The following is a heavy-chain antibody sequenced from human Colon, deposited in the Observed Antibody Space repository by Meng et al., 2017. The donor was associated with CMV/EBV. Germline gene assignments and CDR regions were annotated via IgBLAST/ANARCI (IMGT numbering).Heavy chain of an antibody. CDR2: MSIDGTNT. D-gene: IGHD3-9*01. V-gene: IGHV3-48*03. J-gene: IGHJ4*02. CDR1: GFTLSRYE. Sequence: GGSLRLSCVASGFTLSRYEMSWVRQAPGKGLEWLSYMSIDGTNTYYADSVKGRFTMSRDNAKDTLYLETNSLRVEDTAVYYCARGSTGYYSLFDYWGQGTLVTVSS. CDR3: ARGSTGYYSLFDY.